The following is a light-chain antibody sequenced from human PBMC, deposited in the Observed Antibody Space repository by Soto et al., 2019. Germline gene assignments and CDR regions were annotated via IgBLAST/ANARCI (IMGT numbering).Light chain of an antibody. J-gene: IGLJ2*01. V-gene: IGLV4-69*01. Sequence: QSVLTQSPSASASLGASVKLTCTLSSGHSSYAIAWHQQQPEKGPRFLMKLSSDGRHRKGDGIPDRFSGSSTGAERYLTIASLQSEDEADYYCQTWDTGARVVFGGGTKPTVL. CDR3: QTWDTGARVV. CDR2: LSSDGRH. CDR1: SGHSSYA.